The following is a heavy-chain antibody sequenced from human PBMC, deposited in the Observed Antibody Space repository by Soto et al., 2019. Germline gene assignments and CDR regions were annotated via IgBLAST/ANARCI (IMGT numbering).Heavy chain of an antibody. CDR1: GGSISNYY. J-gene: IGHJ5*02. CDR2: IYYSGTT. CDR3: ARFSPPRKSYDSNPGWFDP. D-gene: IGHD3-22*01. Sequence: SETLSLTCTVSGGSISNYYWTWILQPPGKGLEWIGYIYYSGTTNYNPSLKSRVTISVDTSKNQFSLRLASVTAADAAVYFCARFSPPRKSYDSNPGWFDPWGQGILVTVTS. V-gene: IGHV4-59*01.